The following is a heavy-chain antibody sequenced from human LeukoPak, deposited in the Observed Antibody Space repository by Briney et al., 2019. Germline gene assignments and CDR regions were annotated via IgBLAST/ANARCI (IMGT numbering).Heavy chain of an antibody. CDR3: ARGAPDFWSGGGNDY. CDR2: MNPNSGNT. J-gene: IGHJ4*02. D-gene: IGHD3-3*01. V-gene: IGHV1-8*01. CDR1: GYTFTSYD. Sequence: ASVKVSCKASGYTFTSYDINWVRQAPGQGLEWMGWMNPNSGNTGYAQKFQGRVTMTRNTSISTAYMELSSLRSEDTAVYYCARGAPDFWSGGGNDYWGQGTLVTVSS.